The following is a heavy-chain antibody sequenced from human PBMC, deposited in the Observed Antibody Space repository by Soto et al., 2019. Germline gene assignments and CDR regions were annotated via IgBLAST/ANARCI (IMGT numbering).Heavy chain of an antibody. Sequence: QLQLQESGSGLVKPSQTLSLTCAVSGGSISGTTYSWSWIRQPPGKGLGWIGYIYDSGNTYYNPSLKSQFSISVDRSKNQFSLKLSSVTAADTAMYYCARGQGAAAGHSNFDYWGQGALVTVSS. D-gene: IGHD6-13*01. CDR1: GGSISGTTYS. CDR3: ARGQGAAAGHSNFDY. V-gene: IGHV4-30-2*01. J-gene: IGHJ4*02. CDR2: IYDSGNT.